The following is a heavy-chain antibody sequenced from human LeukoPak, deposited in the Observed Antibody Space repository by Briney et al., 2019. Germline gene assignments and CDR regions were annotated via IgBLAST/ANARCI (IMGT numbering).Heavy chain of an antibody. CDR3: ARDLRGLYYYHYMDV. CDR1: GYTFTSYY. J-gene: IGHJ6*03. V-gene: IGHV1-18*04. D-gene: IGHD3/OR15-3a*01. Sequence: ASVKVSCKASGYTFTSYYIHWVRQAPGQGLEWMGWISAYNGNTNYAQKLQGRVTMTTDTSTSTAYMELRSLRSEDTAVYYCARDLRGLYYYHYMDVWGEGTTVTISS. CDR2: ISAYNGNT.